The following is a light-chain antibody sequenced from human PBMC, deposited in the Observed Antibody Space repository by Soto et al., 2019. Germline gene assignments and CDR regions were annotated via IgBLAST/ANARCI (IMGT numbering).Light chain of an antibody. J-gene: IGLJ1*01. V-gene: IGLV2-11*01. Sequence: QSALTQPRSVSGSPGQSVTISCTGTSSDVGGYNYVSWYQQHPGKAPKLMIYDVSKRPSGVPDRFSGSKSGNTASLTISGLQAEDEADYYCCSYAGTRYVFGTATKVTVL. CDR2: DVS. CDR1: SSDVGGYNY. CDR3: CSYAGTRYV.